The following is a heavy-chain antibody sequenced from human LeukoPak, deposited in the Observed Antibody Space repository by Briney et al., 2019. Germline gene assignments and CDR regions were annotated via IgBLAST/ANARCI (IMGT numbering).Heavy chain of an antibody. D-gene: IGHD3-3*01. J-gene: IGHJ5*02. Sequence: GGSLRLSCAASGFTFSSYSMNWVRQAPGKGLEWVSSISSSSSYIYYADSVKGRFTISRDNAKNSLYLQMNSLRAEDTAVYYCARDLEYDFWSGPRFDPWGQGTLVSVSS. CDR3: ARDLEYDFWSGPRFDP. CDR2: ISSSSSYI. V-gene: IGHV3-21*01. CDR1: GFTFSSYS.